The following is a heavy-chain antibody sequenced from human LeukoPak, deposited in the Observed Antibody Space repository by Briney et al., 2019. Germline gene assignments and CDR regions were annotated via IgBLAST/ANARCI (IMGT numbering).Heavy chain of an antibody. D-gene: IGHD3-3*01. CDR1: GYSISSGYY. V-gene: IGHV4-38-2*02. Sequence: SETLSLTCTVSGYSISSGYYWGWIRQPPGKGLGWIGSIYHSGSTYYNPSLKSRVTISVDTSKNQFSLKLSSVTAADTAVYYCARYAFSIFGVVVIEDSYYYYMDVWGKGTTVTISS. J-gene: IGHJ6*03. CDR2: IYHSGST. CDR3: ARYAFSIFGVVVIEDSYYYYMDV.